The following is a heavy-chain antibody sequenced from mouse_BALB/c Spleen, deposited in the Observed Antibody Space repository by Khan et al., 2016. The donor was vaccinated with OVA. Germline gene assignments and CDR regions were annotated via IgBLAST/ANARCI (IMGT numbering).Heavy chain of an antibody. CDR2: IWAGGSE. V-gene: IGHV2-6-5*01. J-gene: IGHJ4*01. CDR1: GFSLTDYA. Sequence: VELVESGPGLVAPSQSLSITCTVSGFSLTDYAVSWIRQPPGKGLEWLGVIWAGGSEYYNSVLKSRLSISNHNSKSQVFLKVNSLRTDDTAMYYCAKDPPYYGMDYWGQGTSVTVSS. CDR3: AKDPPYYGMDY.